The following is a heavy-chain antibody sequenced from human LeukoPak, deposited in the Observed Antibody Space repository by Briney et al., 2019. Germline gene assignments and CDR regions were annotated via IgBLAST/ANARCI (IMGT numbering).Heavy chain of an antibody. CDR3: ARDRTRDGYNQGRVFDY. Sequence: GGSLRLSCAASRFTFSNYAMHWVRQAPGKGLEWVAVISYDGSNKYYADSVKGRFTISRDISKNTLYLQMNSLRAEDTAVYYCARDRTRDGYNQGRVFDYWGQGTLVTVSS. J-gene: IGHJ4*02. V-gene: IGHV3-30-3*01. D-gene: IGHD5-24*01. CDR2: ISYDGSNK. CDR1: RFTFSNYA.